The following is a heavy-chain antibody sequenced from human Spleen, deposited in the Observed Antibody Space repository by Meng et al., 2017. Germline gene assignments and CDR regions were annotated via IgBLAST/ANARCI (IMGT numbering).Heavy chain of an antibody. D-gene: IGHD2-15*01. Sequence: EVQLVEAGGGRVKPGGSLRLSCAASGFSFSSYSMSWVRQAPGKGLEWVSSISSSPTYADSVKGRFTISRDNAKNSLYLQMDSLRAEDTAVYYCARGRVVVVASPSDYWGQGTLVTVSS. CDR1: GFSFSSYS. CDR3: ARGRVVVVASPSDY. V-gene: IGHV3-21*01. J-gene: IGHJ4*02. CDR2: ISSSPT.